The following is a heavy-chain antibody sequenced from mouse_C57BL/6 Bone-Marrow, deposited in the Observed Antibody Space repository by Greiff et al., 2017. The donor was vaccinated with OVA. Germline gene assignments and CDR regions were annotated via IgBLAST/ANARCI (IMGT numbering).Heavy chain of an antibody. CDR1: GFSLTSYG. CDR2: IWSGGST. CDR3: AKIPGSSRDYAMDY. V-gene: IGHV2-4*01. Sequence: QVQLKQSGPGLVQPSQSLSITCTVSGFSLTSYGVHWVRQPQGKGLEWLGVIWSGGSTDYNAAFISRLSISKDNSKSQVFFKMNSLQADDTAIYYCAKIPGSSRDYAMDYCGQGTSVTVSS. J-gene: IGHJ4*01.